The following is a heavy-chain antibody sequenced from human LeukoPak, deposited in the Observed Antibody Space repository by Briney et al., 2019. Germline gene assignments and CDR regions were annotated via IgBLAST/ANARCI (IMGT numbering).Heavy chain of an antibody. J-gene: IGHJ4*02. CDR3: ARDLDSSASCHLDY. V-gene: IGHV3-30-3*01. Sequence: GRSLRLSCAASGFTFSSFAMHWVRQAPGKGLEWVAFISLDGSNKYYADSVRGRFTISRDSSKNTLYLQMNSLRTEDTAVYYCARDLDSSASCHLDYWGQGTLVTVSS. CDR1: GFTFSSFA. CDR2: ISLDGSNK. D-gene: IGHD2-2*01.